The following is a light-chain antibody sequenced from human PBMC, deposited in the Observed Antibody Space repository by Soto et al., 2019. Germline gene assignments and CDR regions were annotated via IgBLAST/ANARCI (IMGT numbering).Light chain of an antibody. Sequence: DIQMTQSPSTLSASVGDIVTITCRASQSISSWLAWYQQKPGKAPKLLIYDASSLESGVPSRFSGSGSGTEFTLTISSLQPDDFATYYCQQYNSYSWTCGQGTKGDI. V-gene: IGKV1-5*01. CDR3: QQYNSYSWT. CDR1: QSISSW. CDR2: DAS. J-gene: IGKJ1*01.